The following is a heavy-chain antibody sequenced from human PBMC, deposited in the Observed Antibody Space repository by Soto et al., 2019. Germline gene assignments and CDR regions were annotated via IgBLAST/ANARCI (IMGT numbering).Heavy chain of an antibody. Sequence: SETLSLTCTVSGGSISSSSYYWGWIRQPPGKGLEWIGSIYYSGSTYYNPSLKSRVTISVDTSKNQFSLKLSSVTAADTAVYYCARRGYDILTGYPAVDYWGQGTLVTVSS. CDR1: GGSISSSSYY. V-gene: IGHV4-39*01. D-gene: IGHD3-9*01. CDR3: ARRGYDILTGYPAVDY. J-gene: IGHJ4*02. CDR2: IYYSGST.